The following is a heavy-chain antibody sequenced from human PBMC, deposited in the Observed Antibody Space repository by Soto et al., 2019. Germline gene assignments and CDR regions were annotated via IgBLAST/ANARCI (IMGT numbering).Heavy chain of an antibody. CDR1: GGSISNTFTY. J-gene: IGHJ3*01. Sequence: TMSLACTVSGGSISNTFTYGGGPRQPPGKGLEGIGDIFYTGRTYYSLSLKSRVTISVETSKEQFSLNLTSVTAADTAVYFCAVLTFRIAAASHDRSNGLGLWGPGTMVTVSS. CDR3: AVLTFRIAAASHDRSNGLGL. CDR2: IFYTGRT. D-gene: IGHD3-22*01. V-gene: IGHV4-39*01.